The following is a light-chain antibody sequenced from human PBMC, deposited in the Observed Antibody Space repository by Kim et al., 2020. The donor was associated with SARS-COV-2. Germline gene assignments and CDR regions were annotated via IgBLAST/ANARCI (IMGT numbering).Light chain of an antibody. CDR3: QAWDSTTVV. V-gene: IGLV3-1*01. CDR2: QYT. CDR1: RLGDKY. Sequence: SVSAGQTASITCSGNRLGDKYACWYQQKPGQSPVLVMYQYTKRPSGIPERLSGSNSGNTATLTISGTQAMDEADYYCQAWDSTTVVFGGGTQLTVL. J-gene: IGLJ2*01.